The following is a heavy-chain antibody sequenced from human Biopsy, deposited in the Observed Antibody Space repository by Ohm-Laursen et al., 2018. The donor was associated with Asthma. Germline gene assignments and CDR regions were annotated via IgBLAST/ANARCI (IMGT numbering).Heavy chain of an antibody. Sequence: RSLRLSCSASGLTFRNYGMHWARQAPGKGLEWVALISFDGSTKYFADSVKGRFTISRDNSKNTLYLQMNSLRAEDTAVYYCARAISSSWWAVEYWGQGTLVTVSS. V-gene: IGHV3-30*03. J-gene: IGHJ4*02. CDR3: ARAISSSWWAVEY. CDR2: ISFDGSTK. CDR1: GLTFRNYG. D-gene: IGHD6-6*01.